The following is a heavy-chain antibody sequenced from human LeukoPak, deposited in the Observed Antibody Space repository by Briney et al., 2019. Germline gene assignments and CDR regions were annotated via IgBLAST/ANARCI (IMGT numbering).Heavy chain of an antibody. CDR2: INPNSGGT. CDR3: ARGVVVAATSVIDY. Sequence: ASVKVSCKASGYTFTGYYMHWVRQAPGQGREWMGWINPNSGGTNYAQKFQGWVTMTRDTSISTAYMELSRLRSDDTAVYYCARGVVVAATSVIDYWGQGTLVTVSS. J-gene: IGHJ4*02. D-gene: IGHD2-15*01. V-gene: IGHV1-2*04. CDR1: GYTFTGYY.